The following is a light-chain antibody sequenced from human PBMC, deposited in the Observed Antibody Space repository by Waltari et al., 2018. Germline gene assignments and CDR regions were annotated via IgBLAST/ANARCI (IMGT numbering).Light chain of an antibody. CDR1: SAIVGGYNL. J-gene: IGLJ2*01. CDR3: CSHASGASPFIR. CDR2: EGN. Sequence: QSALTPPASVSGSPGQSITISCTGPSAIVGGYNLVSWYQQRPGEPPRLILYEGNRRPSGVSDRFSGSGSGNTASLTISGLQAEDEADYHCCSHASGASPFIRFGGGTKLAVL. V-gene: IGLV2-23*01.